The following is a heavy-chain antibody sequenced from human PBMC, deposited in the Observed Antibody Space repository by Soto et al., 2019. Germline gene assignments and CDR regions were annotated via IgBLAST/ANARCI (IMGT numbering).Heavy chain of an antibody. D-gene: IGHD2-21*02. V-gene: IGHV1-46*02. CDR3: SRGGHIAVVTASFDY. Sequence: ASVKVSCKPSGYTFNTYYLHWLRQAPGQALEWMGVIHPSGGGTTYAQKFLGRVTVTRDTSTTTVFMELSSLRSDDTAVYFCSRGGHIAVVTASFDYWGQGTLVTVSS. J-gene: IGHJ4*02. CDR2: IHPSGGGT. CDR1: GYTFNTYY.